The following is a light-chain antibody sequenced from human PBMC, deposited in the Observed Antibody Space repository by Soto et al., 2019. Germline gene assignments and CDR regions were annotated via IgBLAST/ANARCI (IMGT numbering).Light chain of an antibody. CDR1: SSDVGGYHY. CDR3: SSYTSSSTLVV. V-gene: IGLV2-14*01. J-gene: IGLJ2*01. CDR2: DVS. Sequence: QSALTQPASVSGSPGQSITISCTGTSSDVGGYHYGSWYQQHPGKAPKLMIYDVSNRPSGVSNRFSGSKSGNTASLALSGRQAEGEVDYYCSSYTSSSTLVVFGGGTKLTVL.